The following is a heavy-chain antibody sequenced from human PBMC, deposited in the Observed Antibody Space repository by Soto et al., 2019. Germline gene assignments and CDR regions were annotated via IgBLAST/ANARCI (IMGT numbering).Heavy chain of an antibody. V-gene: IGHV3-23*01. J-gene: IGHJ6*02. CDR2: ISGSGGST. D-gene: IGHD6-13*01. CDR3: AKAYYSSSWAYGMDV. Sequence: PGGSLRLSCAASGFTFSSYAMSWVRQAPGKGLEWVSAISGSGGSTYYADSVKGWFTISRDNSKNTLYLQMNSLRAEDTAVYYCAKAYYSSSWAYGMDVWGQGTTVTVSS. CDR1: GFTFSSYA.